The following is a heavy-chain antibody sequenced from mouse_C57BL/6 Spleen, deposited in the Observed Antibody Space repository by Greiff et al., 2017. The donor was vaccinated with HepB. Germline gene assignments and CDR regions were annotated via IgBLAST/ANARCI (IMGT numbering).Heavy chain of an antibody. CDR2: INPNNGGT. D-gene: IGHD2-3*01. CDR1: GYTFTDYN. CDR3: ARKGDGYYGVYAMDY. V-gene: IGHV1-18*01. Sequence: EVQLQQSGPELVKPGASVKIPCKASGYTFTDYNMDWVKQSHGKSLEWIGDINPNNGGTIYNQKFKGKATLTVDKSSSTAYMELRSLTSEDTAVYYCARKGDGYYGVYAMDYWGQGTSVTVSS. J-gene: IGHJ4*01.